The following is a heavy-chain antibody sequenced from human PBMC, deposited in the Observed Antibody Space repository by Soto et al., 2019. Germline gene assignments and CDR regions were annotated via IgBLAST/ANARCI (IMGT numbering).Heavy chain of an antibody. Sequence: LSLPCTVSGASIRSTDYYWSWIRQAPGKGLEWIGYVYYTGSTYYNPSLMSRLTISVDTSKNQFSLKLTSVTAAETAVYYCVRTAREGAVAPHWFDRWGQGTQVTVSS. CDR3: VRTAREGAVAPHWFDR. D-gene: IGHD2-21*02. CDR2: VYYTGST. V-gene: IGHV4-30-4*01. J-gene: IGHJ5*02. CDR1: GASIRSTDYY.